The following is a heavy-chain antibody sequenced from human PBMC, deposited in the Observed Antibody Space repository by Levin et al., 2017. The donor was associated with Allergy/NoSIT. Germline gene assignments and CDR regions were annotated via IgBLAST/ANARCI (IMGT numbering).Heavy chain of an antibody. CDR3: AKTRATVRTYYFDF. V-gene: IGHV3-23*01. J-gene: IGHJ4*02. CDR1: GFTFNTYV. CDR2: IFSSGGRT. Sequence: GGSLRLSCAASGFTFNTYVMTWVRQAPGKGLEWVSSIFSSGGRTYYADSVKDRFTISRDNSKNTVYLQMNALRAEDSAVYYCAKTRATVRTYYFDFWGQGTLVTVSS. D-gene: IGHD4-17*01.